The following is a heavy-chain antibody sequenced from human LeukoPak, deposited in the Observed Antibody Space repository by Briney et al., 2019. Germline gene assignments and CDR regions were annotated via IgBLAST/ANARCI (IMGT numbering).Heavy chain of an antibody. Sequence: SETLSLTCAVYGGSFSGYYWSWIRQPPGKGLEWIGEINHSGSTNYNPSLKSRVTISVDTSKNQFSLKLSSVTAADTAVYYCARPRSGYYGSRLHGAFDIWGQGTMVTVSS. D-gene: IGHD3-10*01. CDR3: ARPRSGYYGSRLHGAFDI. J-gene: IGHJ3*02. V-gene: IGHV4-34*01. CDR2: INHSGST. CDR1: GGSFSGYY.